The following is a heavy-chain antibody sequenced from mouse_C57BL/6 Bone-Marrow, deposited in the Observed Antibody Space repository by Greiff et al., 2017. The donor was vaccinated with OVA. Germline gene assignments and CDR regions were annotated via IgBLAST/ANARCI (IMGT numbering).Heavy chain of an antibody. V-gene: IGHV5-6*01. Sequence: EVKVVESGGDLVKPGGSLKLSCAASGFTFSSYGMSWVRQTPDKRLEWVATISSGGSYTYYPDSVKGRFTISRDNAKNTLYLQMSSLTSEDTAMYYCAIYYSNYSWFAYWGQGTLVTVSA. CDR3: AIYYSNYSWFAY. D-gene: IGHD2-5*01. CDR1: GFTFSSYG. CDR2: ISSGGSYT. J-gene: IGHJ3*01.